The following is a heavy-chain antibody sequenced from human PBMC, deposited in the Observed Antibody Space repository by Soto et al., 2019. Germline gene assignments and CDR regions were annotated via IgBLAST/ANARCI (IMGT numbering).Heavy chain of an antibody. J-gene: IGHJ4*02. CDR2: IWYDGSNK. V-gene: IGHV3-33*06. CDR1: GFTFSSYG. D-gene: IGHD2-2*01. Sequence: PGGSLRLSCAASGFTFSSYGMHWVRQAPGKGLEWVAVIWYDGSNKYYADSVKGRFTISRDNSKNTLYLQMNSLRAEDTAVYYCVKGQYCSGTNCYNFGWGDYWGQGILVTVSS. CDR3: VKGQYCSGTNCYNFGWGDY.